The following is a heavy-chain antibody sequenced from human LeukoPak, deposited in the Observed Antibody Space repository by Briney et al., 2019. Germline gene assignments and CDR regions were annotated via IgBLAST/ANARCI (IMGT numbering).Heavy chain of an antibody. D-gene: IGHD5-24*01. CDR3: TTRLSRDGYNTVPDFDY. Sequence: PGGSLRLSCAASGFTFSGSAMHWVRQASGKGLEWVGRIRSKANSYATAYAASVKGRFTISRDDSKNTAYLQMNSLKTEDTAVYYCTTRLSRDGYNTVPDFDYWGQGTLVTVSS. CDR1: GFTFSGSA. V-gene: IGHV3-73*01. CDR2: IRSKANSYAT. J-gene: IGHJ4*02.